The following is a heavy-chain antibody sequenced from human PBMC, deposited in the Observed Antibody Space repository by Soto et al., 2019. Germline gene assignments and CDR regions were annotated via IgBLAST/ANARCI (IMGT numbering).Heavy chain of an antibody. CDR1: GYTFTSYG. CDR3: ARRTLNQITTVRGVPTADSYYYYGMDV. V-gene: IGHV1-18*01. D-gene: IGHD3-10*01. J-gene: IGHJ6*02. Sequence: GASVKVSCKASGYTFTSYGISWVRQAPGQGLEWMGWISAYNGNTNYAQKLQGRVTMTTDTSTSTAYMELRSLRSDDTAVYYCARRTLNQITTVRGVPTADSYYYYGMDVWGQGTTVTVSS. CDR2: ISAYNGNT.